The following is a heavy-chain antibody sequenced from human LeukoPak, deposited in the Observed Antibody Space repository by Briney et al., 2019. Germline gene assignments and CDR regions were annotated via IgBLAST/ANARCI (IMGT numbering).Heavy chain of an antibody. CDR2: ISGSGGST. J-gene: IGHJ6*03. CDR1: GFTFSSYA. V-gene: IGHV3-23*01. D-gene: IGHD3-10*01. CDR3: ARVAPMVRGVIQYYYYYYMDV. Sequence: GGSLRLSCAASGFTFSSYAMSWVRQAPGKGLEWVSAISGSGGSTYYADSVKGRFTISRDNSKNTLYLQMNSLRAEDTAVYYCARVAPMVRGVIQYYYYYYMDVWGKGTTVTVSS.